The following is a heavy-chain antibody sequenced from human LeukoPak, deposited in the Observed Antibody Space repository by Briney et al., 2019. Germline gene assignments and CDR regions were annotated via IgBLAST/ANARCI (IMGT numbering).Heavy chain of an antibody. V-gene: IGHV1-46*01. CDR2: INPSGGST. D-gene: IGHD2-2*01. Sequence: ASVKVSCKASGYTFTSYYMHWVRQAPGQGLEWMGIINPSGGSTSYAQKFQGRVTMTRDTSTSTVYMELSSLRSEDTAVYYCARDPKVYCSSTSCYLDYWGQGTLVTVSS. CDR3: ARDPKVYCSSTSCYLDY. J-gene: IGHJ4*02. CDR1: GYTFTSYY.